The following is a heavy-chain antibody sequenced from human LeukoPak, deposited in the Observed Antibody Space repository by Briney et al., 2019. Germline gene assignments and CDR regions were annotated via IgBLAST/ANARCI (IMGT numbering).Heavy chain of an antibody. J-gene: IGHJ4*02. CDR3: AKDIGPYYYGSGSDY. D-gene: IGHD3-10*01. CDR2: ISSSSSYI. CDR1: GFTFSSYG. Sequence: GGSLRLSCVVSGFTFSSYGMHWVRQAPGKGLEWVSSISSSSSYIYYADSVKGRFTISRDNAKNSLYLQMNSLRAEGTALYYCAKDIGPYYYGSGSDYWGQGTLVTVSS. V-gene: IGHV3-21*04.